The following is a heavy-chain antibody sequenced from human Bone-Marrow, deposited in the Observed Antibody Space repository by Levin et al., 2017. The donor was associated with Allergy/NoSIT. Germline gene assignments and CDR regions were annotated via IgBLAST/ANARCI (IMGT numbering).Heavy chain of an antibody. J-gene: IGHJ6*02. Sequence: GESLKISCAASGFTFSSYDMHWVRQATGKGLEWVSAIGTAGDTYYPGSVKGRFTISRENAKNSLYLQMNSLRAGDTAVYYCARGRPDYYGSGSYYKTPFWGMDVCGQGTTVTVSS. V-gene: IGHV3-13*01. D-gene: IGHD3-10*01. CDR3: ARGRPDYYGSGSYYKTPFWGMDV. CDR2: IGTAGDT. CDR1: GFTFSSYD.